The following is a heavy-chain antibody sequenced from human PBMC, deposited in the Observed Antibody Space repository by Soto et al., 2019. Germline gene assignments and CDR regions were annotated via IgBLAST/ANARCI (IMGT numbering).Heavy chain of an antibody. CDR2: ISSSSSTI. Sequence: PGGSLRLSCAASGFTFSSYSMNWVRQAPGKGLEWVSYISSSSSTIYYADSVKGRFTISRDNAENSLYLQMNSLRDEDTAVYYCASRDHDFIGYYGMDVWGQGTTVTVSS. CDR3: ASRDHDFIGYYGMDV. V-gene: IGHV3-48*02. CDR1: GFTFSSYS. D-gene: IGHD3-3*01. J-gene: IGHJ6*02.